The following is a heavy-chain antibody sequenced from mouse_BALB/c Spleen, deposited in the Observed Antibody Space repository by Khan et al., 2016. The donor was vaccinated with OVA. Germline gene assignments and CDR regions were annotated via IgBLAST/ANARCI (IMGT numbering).Heavy chain of an antibody. J-gene: IGHJ4*01. CDR2: IWSDGTT. Sequence: VKLMESGPGLVAPSQSLSITCTISGFSLTNYGVHWVRQPPGKGLEWLVVIWSDGTTTYDSALKSRLTISKDNSKSQVFLKMDSLQTEDTAMYYCARQPYFHYYVMDYWGQGTSVTVSS. CDR3: ARQPYFHYYVMDY. CDR1: GFSLTNYG. V-gene: IGHV2-6-1*01. D-gene: IGHD2-10*01.